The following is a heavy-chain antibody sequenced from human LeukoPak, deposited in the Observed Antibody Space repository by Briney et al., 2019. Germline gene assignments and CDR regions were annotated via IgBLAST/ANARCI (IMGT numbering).Heavy chain of an antibody. CDR1: GYTFTSYG. D-gene: IGHD2-15*01. V-gene: IGHV1-18*01. J-gene: IGHJ6*02. CDR3: ARDREAQARYCSGGSCYSYYYYGMDV. Sequence: GASVKVSCKASGYTFTSYGISWVRQAPGQGLEWMGWISAYNGNTNYAQKLQGRVTMTTDTSTSTAYMELRSLRSDDTAVYYCARDREAQARYCSGGSCYSYYYYGMDVWGQGTTVTVSS. CDR2: ISAYNGNT.